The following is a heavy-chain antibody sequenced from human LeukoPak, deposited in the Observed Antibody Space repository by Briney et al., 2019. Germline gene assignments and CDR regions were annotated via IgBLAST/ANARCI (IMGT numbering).Heavy chain of an antibody. CDR1: GGSISSSSYY. D-gene: IGHD3-9*01. CDR3: ARRLVFYIRYFDTTGMDV. J-gene: IGHJ6*03. Sequence: SESLSLTCTVSGGSISSSSYYWGWIRQPPGKGLEWIGSIYYSGSTYYNPSLKSRVTISVDTSKNQFSLKLSSVTAADTAVYYCARRLVFYIRYFDTTGMDVWGKGPTVAVSS. CDR2: IYYSGST. V-gene: IGHV4-39*01.